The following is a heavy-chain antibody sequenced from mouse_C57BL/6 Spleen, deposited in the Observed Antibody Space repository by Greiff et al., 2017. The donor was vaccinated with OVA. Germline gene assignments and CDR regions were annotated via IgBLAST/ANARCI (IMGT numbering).Heavy chain of an antibody. D-gene: IGHD2-4*01. CDR1: GFTFSNYW. CDR2: IRLKSDNYAT. Sequence: EVMLVESGGGLVQPGGSMKLSCVASGFTFSNYWMNWVRQSPEKGLEWVAQIRLKSDNYATHYAESVKGRFTISRDDSKSSVYLQMNNLRAEDTGIYYCTGWGLGDAYWGQGTLVTVSA. J-gene: IGHJ3*01. V-gene: IGHV6-3*01. CDR3: TGWGLGDAY.